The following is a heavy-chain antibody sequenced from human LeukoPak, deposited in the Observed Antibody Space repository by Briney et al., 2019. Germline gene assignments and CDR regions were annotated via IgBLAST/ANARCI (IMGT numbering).Heavy chain of an antibody. Sequence: ASVKVSCKASGYSFKTYGITWVRQAPGQGLEWMGWISVYNGDTNYAQKLQGRVTMTTDTSTSTAYMELRSLRSDETAVYYCARVGHSNAFDIWGQGTMVTVSS. D-gene: IGHD4-11*01. V-gene: IGHV1-18*01. CDR2: ISVYNGDT. J-gene: IGHJ3*02. CDR1: GYSFKTYG. CDR3: ARVGHSNAFDI.